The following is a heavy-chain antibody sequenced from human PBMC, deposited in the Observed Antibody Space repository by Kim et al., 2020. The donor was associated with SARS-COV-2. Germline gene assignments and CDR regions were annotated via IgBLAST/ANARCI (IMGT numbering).Heavy chain of an antibody. D-gene: IGHD6-19*01. Sequence: ASVKVSCKASGYTFTSYYMHWVRQAPGQGLEWMGIINPSGGSTSYAQKFQGRVTMNRDTSTSTVYMELSSLGSEDTAVYYCASRAVAGPYYSYGMDVWGQGTTVTVSS. CDR1: GYTFTSYY. CDR2: INPSGGST. J-gene: IGHJ6*02. CDR3: ASRAVAGPYYSYGMDV. V-gene: IGHV1-46*01.